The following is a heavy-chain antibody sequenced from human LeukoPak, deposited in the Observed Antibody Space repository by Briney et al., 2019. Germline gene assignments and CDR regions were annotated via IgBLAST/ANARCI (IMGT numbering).Heavy chain of an antibody. J-gene: IGHJ4*02. CDR1: GFSFNNYG. CDR3: AKDRNSGWSFFDY. D-gene: IGHD6-19*01. Sequence: GGSLRLSCAASGFSFNNYGMHWVRQAPGKGLEWVAVISYDGSNKFFADSVKGRFTISRDKSKNTLYLQMNSLRAGDTAVYDCAKDRNSGWSFFDYWGQGTLVTVSS. V-gene: IGHV3-30*18. CDR2: ISYDGSNK.